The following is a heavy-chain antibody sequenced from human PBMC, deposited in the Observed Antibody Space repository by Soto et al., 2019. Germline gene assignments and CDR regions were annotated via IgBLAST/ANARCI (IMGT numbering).Heavy chain of an antibody. CDR3: AWLNPISS. J-gene: IGHJ5*02. CDR2: ISSSSSTI. D-gene: IGHD5-18*01. V-gene: IGHV3-48*01. Sequence: GGSLRLSCAASGFTFSSYSMNWVRQAPGKGLEWVSYISSSSSTIYYADSVKGRFTISRDNAKNSLYLQMNSLRVEDTAVYYCAWLNPISSWGPGTLVTVSS. CDR1: GFTFSSYS.